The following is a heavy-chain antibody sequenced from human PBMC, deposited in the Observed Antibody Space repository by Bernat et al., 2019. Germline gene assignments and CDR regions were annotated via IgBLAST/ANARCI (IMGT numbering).Heavy chain of an antibody. CDR2: IGGGGGDI. CDR1: GFTFSFYA. J-gene: IGHJ4*02. V-gene: IGHV3-23*04. Sequence: EVQLVESGGGLVKPGGSLRLSCEVSGFTFSFYAMNWVRQAPGKGLEWVSSIGGGGGDIYYPDSVRGRFTISRDNSKNTLYLQMNSLRAEDTAIYYCAKDMRGYYRPSDYWGQGTLVTVSS. CDR3: AKDMRGYYRPSDY. D-gene: IGHD3-22*01.